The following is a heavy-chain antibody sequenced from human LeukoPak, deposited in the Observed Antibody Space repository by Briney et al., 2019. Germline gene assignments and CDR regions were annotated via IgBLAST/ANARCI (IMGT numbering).Heavy chain of an antibody. CDR2: IHYSGRT. V-gene: IGHV4-59*11. J-gene: IGHJ3*02. CDR1: GDSISRHF. D-gene: IGHD3-22*01. Sequence: PSETLSLTCSVSGDSISRHFWSWIRQPPGKGLEWIAFIHYSGRTKYNPSLQSRVTISVDTSENEFSLRLTSVTAADTAVYYCARLLDKDSSGDPDSFDMWGQGTVVTVSS. CDR3: ARLLDKDSSGDPDSFDM.